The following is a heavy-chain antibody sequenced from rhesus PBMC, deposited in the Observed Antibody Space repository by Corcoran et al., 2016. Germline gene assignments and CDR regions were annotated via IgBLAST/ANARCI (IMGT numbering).Heavy chain of an antibody. V-gene: IGHV4-127*01. Sequence: QVQLQESGPGLVKPSETLSLTCAVSGYSISRGSGWSWIRHSPGKGLEWFGYIGGSSGSTNYNPSLKSRVTISKDTSKNQFSLKLSSVTAADTAVYYCARRVTVVIVAAPLVDTFDFWGQGLRVTVSS. CDR2: IGGSSGST. J-gene: IGHJ3*01. D-gene: IGHD2-33*01. CDR1: GYSISRGSG. CDR3: ARRVTVVIVAAPLVDTFDF.